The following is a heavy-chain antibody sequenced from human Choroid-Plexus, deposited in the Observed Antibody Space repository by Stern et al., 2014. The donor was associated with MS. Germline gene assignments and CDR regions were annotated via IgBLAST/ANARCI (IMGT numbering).Heavy chain of an antibody. V-gene: IGHV3-30*18. Sequence: VQLVEPGGGVVQPGRPLRLSCAASGFSFSSFGMHWVRQAPGKGLEWVALISYDGSKDYADSVKGRFAISRDNSKNTLYLQMNSLRAEDTAVYYCAKDRQYLTFFFHFWGQGSLVTVSS. D-gene: IGHD2/OR15-2a*01. J-gene: IGHJ4*02. CDR1: GFSFSSFG. CDR2: ISYDGSK. CDR3: AKDRQYLTFFFHF.